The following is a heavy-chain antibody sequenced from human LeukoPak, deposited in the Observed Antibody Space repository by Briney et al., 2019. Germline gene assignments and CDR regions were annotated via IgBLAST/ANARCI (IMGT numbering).Heavy chain of an antibody. D-gene: IGHD2-15*01. V-gene: IGHV3-7*03. CDR3: EAGGGGMGV. CDR2: IKQDGSEK. Sequence: GGSLRLSCAASGFTFSSYWTSWVRQAPGKGLEWVANIKQDGSEKYYVDSVKGRFTISRDNAKNSLYLQMNSLRAEDTAVYYCEAGGGGMGVWGQGTTVTVSS. J-gene: IGHJ6*02. CDR1: GFTFSSYW.